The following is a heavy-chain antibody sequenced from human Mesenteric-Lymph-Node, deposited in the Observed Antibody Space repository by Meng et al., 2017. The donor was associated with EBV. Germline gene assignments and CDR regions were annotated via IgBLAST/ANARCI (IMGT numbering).Heavy chain of an antibody. CDR1: GDSVSSGSKY. CDR2: MYYSGIT. Sequence: QVSRQESGPGLVKPSGPLSLTCTVSGDSVSSGSKYWSWIRQSPGKGLEWIGYMYYSGITKYNPSLKSRVTISVDTSKNQFSLKLSSVTAADTALYYCARDLGYSGYYPAYWGQGTLVTVSS. V-gene: IGHV4-61*01. CDR3: ARDLGYSGYYPAY. D-gene: IGHD5-12*01. J-gene: IGHJ4*02.